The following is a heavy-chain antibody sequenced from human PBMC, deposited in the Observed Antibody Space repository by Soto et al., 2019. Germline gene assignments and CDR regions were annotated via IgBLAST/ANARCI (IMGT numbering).Heavy chain of an antibody. CDR1: GFTFSDCS. CDR3: AKDIKCEDFTYGYFYYGMDV. CDR2: TSYNGNNK. V-gene: IGHV3-30*18. J-gene: IGHJ6*02. Sequence: GGSLRLSCGASGFTFSDCSMHWVRQAPGKGLEWVASTSYNGNNKYYGDSVKGRFTISRDNSKNTLQLEMITLRPEDTAVYYCAKDIKCEDFTYGYFYYGMDVWGQGTTVTVSS. D-gene: IGHD3-10*01.